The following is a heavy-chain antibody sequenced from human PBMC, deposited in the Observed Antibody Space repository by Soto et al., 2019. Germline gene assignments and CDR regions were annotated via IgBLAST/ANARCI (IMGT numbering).Heavy chain of an antibody. CDR3: ARESTVTTFTSWFDP. CDR1: GDSISSYY. J-gene: IGHJ5*02. V-gene: IGHV4-59*01. D-gene: IGHD4-17*01. CDR2: IYDSGST. Sequence: QVLLQESGPGLVKPSETLSLTCSVFGDSISSYYWSWIRQPPGKGLEWIGYIYDSGSTNYNPSLKSRVTISIDTARNQFSLKLSSVTAADTAVDYCARESTVTTFTSWFDPWGQGTLVTVSS.